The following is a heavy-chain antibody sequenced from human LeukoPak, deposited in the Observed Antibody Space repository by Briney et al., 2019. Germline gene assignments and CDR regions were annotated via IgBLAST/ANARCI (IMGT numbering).Heavy chain of an antibody. CDR1: GYTFTSYG. D-gene: IGHD3-10*01. Sequence: ASVKVSCKASGYTFTSYGISWVRQATGQGLEWMGWMNPNSGNTGYAQKFQGRVTMTRNTSISTAYMELSSLRSEDTAVYYCARGLGYYGSGTVDYWGQGTLVTVSS. CDR3: ARGLGYYGSGTVDY. CDR2: MNPNSGNT. V-gene: IGHV1-8*02. J-gene: IGHJ4*02.